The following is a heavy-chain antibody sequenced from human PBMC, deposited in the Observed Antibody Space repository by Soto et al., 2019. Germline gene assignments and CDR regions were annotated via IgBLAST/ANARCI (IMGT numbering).Heavy chain of an antibody. D-gene: IGHD6-19*01. V-gene: IGHV6-1*01. CDR2: TYYRSKWYN. Sequence: QVQLQQSGPGLVKPSETLSVTCAISGDSVSSNIAAWNWIRQSPSGGLAWLGRTYYRSKWYNDYSVSVQGRITIKADTSKNQFTLQLNSVTPEDTAVYYCAREKFSSAWHLFEYWGQGTLVTVSS. J-gene: IGHJ4*02. CDR1: GDSVSSNIAA. CDR3: AREKFSSAWHLFEY.